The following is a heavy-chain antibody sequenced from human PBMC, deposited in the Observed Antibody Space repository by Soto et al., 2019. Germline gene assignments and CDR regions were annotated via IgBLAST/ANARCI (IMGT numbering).Heavy chain of an antibody. Sequence: QVQLVESGGGVVQPGRSLRLSCAASGFTFNSYGMHWVRQAPGKGLEWVAVIWYDGSNKYYADSVKGRFTISRDNSKNTLYLQMNSLRAEDTAVYYCAGFSPLWFGPGGMDVWGQGTTVTVSS. J-gene: IGHJ6*02. CDR3: AGFSPLWFGPGGMDV. V-gene: IGHV3-33*01. CDR1: GFTFNSYG. CDR2: IWYDGSNK. D-gene: IGHD3-10*01.